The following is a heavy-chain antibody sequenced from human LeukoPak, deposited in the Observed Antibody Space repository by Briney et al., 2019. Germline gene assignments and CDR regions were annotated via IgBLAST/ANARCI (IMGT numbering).Heavy chain of an antibody. D-gene: IGHD3-3*01. J-gene: IGHJ4*02. V-gene: IGHV4-34*01. CDR2: INHSGST. CDR1: GGSFSGYY. Sequence: ETLSLTCAVYGGSFSGYYWSWIRQPPGKGLEWSGEINHSGSTNYNPSLKSRVTISVDTSKNQFSLKLSSVTAADTAVYYCARSYGFWSGYSWVRYFDYWGQGTLVTVSS. CDR3: ARSYGFWSGYSWVRYFDY.